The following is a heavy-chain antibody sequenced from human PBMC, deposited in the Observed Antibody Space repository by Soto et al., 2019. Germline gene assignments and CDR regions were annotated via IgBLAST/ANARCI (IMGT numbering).Heavy chain of an antibody. CDR3: ARLFGVVIHPNWYFDL. CDR2: IYHTGTT. D-gene: IGHD3-3*01. CDR1: GGSISSGDYY. J-gene: IGHJ2*01. V-gene: IGHV4-30-4*01. Sequence: QVQLQESGPGLVKPSQTLSLTCSVSGGSISSGDYYWSWICQPPGKGLEWIAYIYHTGTTYYNPSLKSRVTMSVDKSKNQFSLKVSSVTAADTAVYYCARLFGVVIHPNWYFDLWGRGTLVTVSS.